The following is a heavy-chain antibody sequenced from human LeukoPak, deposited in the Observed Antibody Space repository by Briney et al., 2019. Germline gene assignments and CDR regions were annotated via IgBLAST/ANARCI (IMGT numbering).Heavy chain of an antibody. J-gene: IGHJ4*02. CDR2: IIPIFGTA. V-gene: IGHV1-69*13. CDR1: GGTFSSYA. Sequence: SVKVSCKASGGTFSSYAISWVRQAPGQGLEWMGGIIPIFGTANYAQKFQGRVTITADESTSTAYTELSSLRSEDTAVYYCARDRRAYDILTGYSRRYFDYWGQGTLVTVSS. CDR3: ARDRRAYDILTGYSRRYFDY. D-gene: IGHD3-9*01.